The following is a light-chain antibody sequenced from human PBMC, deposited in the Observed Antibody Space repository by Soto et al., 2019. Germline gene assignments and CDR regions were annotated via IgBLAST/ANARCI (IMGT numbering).Light chain of an antibody. CDR1: TGAVTTAYY. V-gene: IGLV7-43*01. CDR2: STT. CDR3: LVYYRGVVV. J-gene: IGLJ2*01. Sequence: QTVVTQEPSLTVSPGETVTLTCSSNTGAVTTAYYPNWFQRKPGQAPRALIYSTTKRHSWIPARFSGSLLGAKAALALSDVQREDEDEYVCLVYYRGVVVFGGGTKLTVL.